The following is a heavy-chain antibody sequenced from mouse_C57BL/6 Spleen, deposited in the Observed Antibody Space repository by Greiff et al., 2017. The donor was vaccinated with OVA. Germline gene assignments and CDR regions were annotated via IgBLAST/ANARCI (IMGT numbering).Heavy chain of an antibody. J-gene: IGHJ1*03. V-gene: IGHV1-9*01. CDR2: ILPGSGST. Sequence: QVQLKQSGAELMKPGASVKLSCKATGYTFTGYWIEWVKQRPGHGLEWIGEILPGSGSTNYNEKFKGKATFTADTSSNTAYMQLSSLTTEDSAIYYCAITTVVAPGYFDVWGTGTTVTVAS. CDR1: GYTFTGYW. CDR3: AITTVVAPGYFDV. D-gene: IGHD1-1*01.